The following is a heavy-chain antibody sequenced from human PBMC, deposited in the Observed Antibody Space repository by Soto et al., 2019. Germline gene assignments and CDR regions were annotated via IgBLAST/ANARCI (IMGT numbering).Heavy chain of an antibody. CDR1: GGTFSSYA. J-gene: IGHJ6*02. CDR2: IIPIFGTA. Sequence: SVKVSCKASGGTFSSYAISWVRQAPGQGLEWMGGIIPIFGTANYAQKFQGRITITADKSTSTAYMELSSLRSEDTAVYYCADTYYDFWSGYSYYYYYGMDVWGQGTTVTVSS. D-gene: IGHD3-3*01. V-gene: IGHV1-69*06. CDR3: ADTYYDFWSGYSYYYYYGMDV.